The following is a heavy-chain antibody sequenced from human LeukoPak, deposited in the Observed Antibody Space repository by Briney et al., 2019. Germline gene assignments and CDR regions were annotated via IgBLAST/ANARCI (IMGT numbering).Heavy chain of an antibody. CDR3: ARRQWYMDV. V-gene: IGHV4-39*01. J-gene: IGHJ6*03. Sequence: PSETLSLTCTVSGGSFSSSSYYWGWIRQPPGKGLEWIGSVYYSGSTYYNPSLKSRVTISVDTSKNQFSLKLSSVTAADTAVYYCARRQWYMDVWGKGTTVTVSS. CDR1: GGSFSSSSYY. CDR2: VYYSGST. D-gene: IGHD6-19*01.